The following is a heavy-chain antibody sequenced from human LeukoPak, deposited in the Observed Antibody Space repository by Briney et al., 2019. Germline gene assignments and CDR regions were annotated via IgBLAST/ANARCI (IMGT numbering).Heavy chain of an antibody. J-gene: IGHJ4*02. D-gene: IGHD5-18*01. CDR3: ARTRGYSYGPPFDS. CDR1: GYSFTNYW. CDR2: IDPSDSYT. V-gene: IGHV5-10-1*01. Sequence: GESLKISCKGSGYSFTNYWITWVRQMPGKGLEWMGRIDPSDSYTNYSPSFQGHVTISADKSITIGYLQWSSLKASDTAMYYCARTRGYSYGPPFDSWGQGTLVTVSS.